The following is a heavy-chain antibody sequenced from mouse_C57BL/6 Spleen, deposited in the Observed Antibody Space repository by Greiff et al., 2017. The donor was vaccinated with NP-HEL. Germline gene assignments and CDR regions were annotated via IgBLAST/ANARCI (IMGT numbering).Heavy chain of an antibody. D-gene: IGHD2-3*01. CDR3: ARSEWLLHGFDY. CDR2: INPSNGGT. CDR1: GYTFTSYW. J-gene: IGHJ2*01. V-gene: IGHV1-53*01. Sequence: QVQLQQSGTELVKPGASVKLSCKASGYTFTSYWMHWVKQRPGQGLEWIGNINPSNGGTNYNEKFKSKATLTVDKSSSTAYMQLSSLTSEDSAVYYCARSEWLLHGFDYWGQGTTLTVSS.